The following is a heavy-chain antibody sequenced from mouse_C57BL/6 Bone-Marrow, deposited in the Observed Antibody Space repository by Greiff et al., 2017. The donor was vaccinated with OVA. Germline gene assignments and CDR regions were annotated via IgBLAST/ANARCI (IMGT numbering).Heavy chain of an antibody. J-gene: IGHJ3*01. CDR2: ISSGGSYT. Sequence: EVQRVESGGDLVKPGGSLKLSCAASGFTFSSYGMSWVRQTPDKRLEWVAIISSGGSYTYYADSVQGRFTISRDNAKNTLYLQMSSLKSENTAVYDSAVCGCAGYYVFADWGQGTLVTVSA. V-gene: IGHV5-6*01. CDR1: GFTFSSYG. D-gene: IGHD2-3*01. CDR3: AVCGCAGYYVFAD.